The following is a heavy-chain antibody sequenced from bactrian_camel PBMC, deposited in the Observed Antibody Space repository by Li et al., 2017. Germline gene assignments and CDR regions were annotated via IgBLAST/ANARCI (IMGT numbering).Heavy chain of an antibody. J-gene: IGHJ4*01. CDR3: AAVSGRARWWRWNLPSEYNY. CDR2: IAGSGST. Sequence: VQLVESGGGSVQAGGSLRLSCAFSGYTYSAHRMGWFRQAPGKEREGVAVIAGSGSTGYADSVKGRFTISKDKNTLYLQMNSLTHEDTAMYICAAVSGRARWWRWNLPSEYNYWGQGTQVTVS. CDR1: GYTYSAHR. D-gene: IGHD7*01. V-gene: IGHV3S53*01.